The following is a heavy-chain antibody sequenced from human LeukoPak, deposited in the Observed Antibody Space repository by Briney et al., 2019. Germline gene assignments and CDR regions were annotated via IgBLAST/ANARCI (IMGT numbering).Heavy chain of an antibody. CDR1: GFTFSSYE. V-gene: IGHV3-48*03. CDR2: ISSSGSTI. J-gene: IGHJ6*04. CDR3: AELGITMIGGV. Sequence: GSLRLSCAASGFTFSSYEKNWVRQAPGKGLEWVSYISSSGSTIYYADSVKGRFTISRDNAKNSLYLQMNSLRAEDTAVYYCAELGITMIGGVWGKGTTVTISS. D-gene: IGHD3-10*02.